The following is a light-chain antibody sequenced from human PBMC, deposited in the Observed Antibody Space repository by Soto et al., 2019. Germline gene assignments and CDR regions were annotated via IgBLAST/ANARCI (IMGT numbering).Light chain of an antibody. CDR1: QSITIW. CDR2: DAS. Sequence: DIQMTQSPSTLSASVGDSVTITCRASQSITIWLAWYQQKPGKAPTLLIYDASSLEGGGPSRFRGMGSGTEFTLTISGLQPDDFAPYYCQQYNSFSWTFGQGTKVDIK. J-gene: IGKJ1*01. CDR3: QQYNSFSWT. V-gene: IGKV1-5*01.